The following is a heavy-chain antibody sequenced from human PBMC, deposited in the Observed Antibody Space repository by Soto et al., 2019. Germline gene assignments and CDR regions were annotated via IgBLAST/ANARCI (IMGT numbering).Heavy chain of an antibody. CDR2: INHSGST. V-gene: IGHV4-34*01. CDR1: GGSFSGYY. J-gene: IGHJ5*02. Sequence: SETLSLTCAVYGGSFSGYYWSWIRQPPGKGLEWIGEINHSGSTNYNPSLKSRVTISVDTSKNQFSLKLSSVTAADTAVYYRARVTVDFWSGYYSFDGWFDPWGKGTLVTVSS. CDR3: ARVTVDFWSGYYSFDGWFDP. D-gene: IGHD3-3*01.